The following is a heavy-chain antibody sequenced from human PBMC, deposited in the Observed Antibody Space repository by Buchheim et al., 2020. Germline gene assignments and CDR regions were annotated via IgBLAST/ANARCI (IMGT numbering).Heavy chain of an antibody. J-gene: IGHJ4*02. Sequence: QVQLVESGGGVVQPGRSLRLSCAASGFIFSNFGMHWVRRAPGKGLEWVAVISYDGSVDYYAASVKGRFTISRDNSKKTMWLEMNSLGPEDTAVYYCTKERLVNTGYYYPHWGQGTL. D-gene: IGHD2/OR15-2a*01. CDR2: ISYDGSVD. CDR3: TKERLVNTGYYYPH. CDR1: GFIFSNFG. V-gene: IGHV3-30*18.